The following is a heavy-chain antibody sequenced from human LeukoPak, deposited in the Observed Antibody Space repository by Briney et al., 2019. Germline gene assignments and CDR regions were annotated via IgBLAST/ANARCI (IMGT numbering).Heavy chain of an antibody. V-gene: IGHV1-69*04. Sequence: SVKVSCKASGGTFSSYAISWVRQAPGQGLEWMGRIIPILGIANYAQKFQGRVTITADKSTSTAYMELSSLRSEDTAAYYCARATDCGGDCYSTWYFDLWGRGTLVTVSS. CDR1: GGTFSSYA. D-gene: IGHD2-21*02. CDR2: IIPILGIA. CDR3: ARATDCGGDCYSTWYFDL. J-gene: IGHJ2*01.